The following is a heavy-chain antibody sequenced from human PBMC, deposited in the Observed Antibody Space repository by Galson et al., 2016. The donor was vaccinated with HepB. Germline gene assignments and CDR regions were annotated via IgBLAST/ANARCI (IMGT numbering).Heavy chain of an antibody. V-gene: IGHV5-51*01. Sequence: QSGAEVKKPGESLKISCKTSGYSFISYWIAWVRQTPGKGLAWMGIIYPDIYETKYGESFQRQVTISVEKSISTAYLQWSSLEASDTAIYFCARHRSPQGVKHAFDVWGQGTMVTVSS. CDR2: IYPDIYET. J-gene: IGHJ3*01. CDR1: GYSFISYW. CDR3: ARHRSPQGVKHAFDV. D-gene: IGHD3-16*01.